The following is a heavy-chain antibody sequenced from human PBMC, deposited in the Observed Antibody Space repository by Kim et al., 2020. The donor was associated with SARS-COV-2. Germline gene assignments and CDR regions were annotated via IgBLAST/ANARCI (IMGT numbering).Heavy chain of an antibody. CDR3: ARDQGQQLVASVPEDAFDI. J-gene: IGHJ3*02. Sequence: GRVTNSRDNAKNSLYLQMNSLRAEDTAVYYCARDQGQQLVASVPEDAFDIWGQGTMVTVSS. D-gene: IGHD6-13*01. V-gene: IGHV3-11*06.